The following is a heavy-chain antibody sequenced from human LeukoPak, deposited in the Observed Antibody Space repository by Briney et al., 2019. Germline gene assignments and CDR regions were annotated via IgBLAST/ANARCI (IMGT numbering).Heavy chain of an antibody. V-gene: IGHV3-74*01. J-gene: IGHJ4*02. CDR2: VNTDGSRT. CDR1: GFTFSTFW. CDR3: ARDVGSGSTNPDY. D-gene: IGHD6-19*01. Sequence: PGGSLRLSCAASGFTFSTFWMHWVRQAPGKGLVWVSRVNTDGSRTNYADSVKGRFTISRDNAKNTLYLQTNSLRGEDTAVYYCARDVGSGSTNPDYWGQGTLVTVSS.